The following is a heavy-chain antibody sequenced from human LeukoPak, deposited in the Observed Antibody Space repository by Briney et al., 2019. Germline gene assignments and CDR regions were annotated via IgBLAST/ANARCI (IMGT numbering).Heavy chain of an antibody. CDR2: ISAGADVI. V-gene: IGHV3-23*01. Sequence: GGSLRLSCEAAGFSFRDYPMGWVRRASGKRLEWVSGISAGADVIFYADPVKGRFTISRDNSKNTLYLQMNSLRAEDTAVYYCTRVRVSTAGYSYGYYFDYWGQGTLVTVSS. CDR1: GFSFRDYP. CDR3: TRVRVSTAGYSYGYYFDY. J-gene: IGHJ4*02. D-gene: IGHD5-18*01.